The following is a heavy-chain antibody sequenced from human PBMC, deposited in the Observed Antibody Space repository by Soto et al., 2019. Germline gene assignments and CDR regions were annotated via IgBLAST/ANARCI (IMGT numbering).Heavy chain of an antibody. J-gene: IGHJ4*02. V-gene: IGHV3-23*01. CDR1: GFIFSNYA. D-gene: IGHD3-3*02. Sequence: EVHLLDSGGGLVQPGESLTLACAASGFIFSNYAMSWLRQAPGKWLEWVSAIGVGDGPTYYADSVKGRYTISRDSSRNTLYLQLNRLGAEEPAVYYCVLCISYYWDYWGQRTLVTVS. CDR2: IGVGDGPT. CDR3: VLCISYYWDY.